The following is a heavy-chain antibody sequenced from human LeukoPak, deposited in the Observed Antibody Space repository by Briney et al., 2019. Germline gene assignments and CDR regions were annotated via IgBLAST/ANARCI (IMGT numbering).Heavy chain of an antibody. V-gene: IGHV4-39*07. CDR2: IDYSGNT. CDR1: GVSISSTNYF. J-gene: IGHJ4*02. Sequence: SETLSLTCTVSGVSISSTNYFWGWVRQPPGKGLEWIGSIDYSGNTHYDASLMSRVTISVDTSKGQFSLKLSSVTAADTAVYYCAGTYDYYYGSGAQDYWGQGTLVTVSS. D-gene: IGHD3-10*01. CDR3: AGTYDYYYGSGAQDY.